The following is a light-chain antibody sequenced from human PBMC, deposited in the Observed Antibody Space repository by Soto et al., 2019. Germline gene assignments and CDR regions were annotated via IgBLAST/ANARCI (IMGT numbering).Light chain of an antibody. V-gene: IGLV2-14*03. J-gene: IGLJ1*01. CDR3: SSYTRSSTLYV. Sequence: QSVLTQPASVSGSPGQSITISCTGTSSDVGGYNYVSWYQQYPGKAPKVMIYDVSNRPSGVSNRFSGSKSGDTASLTISGLQAEDEFDYYCSSYTRSSTLYVFGTGTKVTVL. CDR2: DVS. CDR1: SSDVGGYNY.